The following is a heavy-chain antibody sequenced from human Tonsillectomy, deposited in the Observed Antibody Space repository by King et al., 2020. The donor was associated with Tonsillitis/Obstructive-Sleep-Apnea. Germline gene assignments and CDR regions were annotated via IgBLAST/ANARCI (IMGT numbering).Heavy chain of an antibody. CDR3: ARSGYCSGGSCYPYYYYYMDV. CDR1: GFTFSDYY. V-gene: IGHV3-11*05. D-gene: IGHD2-15*01. Sequence: VQLVESGGGLVKPGGSLRLSCAASGFTFSDYYMSWIRQAPGKGLEWVSYISSSSGYTNYAGAVKGRFTISRDNAKNSLYLQMNSLRAEDTAVYYCARSGYCSGGSCYPYYYYYMDVWGKGTTVTVSS. CDR2: ISSSSGYT. J-gene: IGHJ6*03.